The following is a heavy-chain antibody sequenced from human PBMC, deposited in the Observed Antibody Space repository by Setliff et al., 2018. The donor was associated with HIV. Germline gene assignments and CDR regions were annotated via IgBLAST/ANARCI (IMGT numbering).Heavy chain of an antibody. CDR1: GFTFGDYA. D-gene: IGHD3-10*01. J-gene: IGHJ4*02. Sequence: GGSLRLSCTGSGFTFGDYAMTWVRQAPGKGLEWVGFIRSKVYGGTTEYAASVKGRFTISRDDSKSIAYLQMNSLKTEDTAVYYCTPTDYGGSDYWGQGTLVTVSS. CDR3: TPTDYGGSDY. V-gene: IGHV3-49*04. CDR2: IRSKVYGGTT.